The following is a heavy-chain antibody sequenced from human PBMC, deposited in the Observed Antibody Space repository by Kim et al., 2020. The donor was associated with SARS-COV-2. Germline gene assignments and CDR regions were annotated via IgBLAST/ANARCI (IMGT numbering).Heavy chain of an antibody. D-gene: IGHD4-4*01. V-gene: IGHV3-43*02. CDR1: GFTFDAYA. J-gene: IGHJ4*02. CDR3: AKDAYRHFDY. CDR2: ISGGGGST. Sequence: GGSLRLSCAASGFTFDAYAMHWVRQAPGKGLEWVSLISGGGGSTYYADSVNGRFTISRDNSKNSLYLQMNSLRTEDTALYYCAKDAYRHFDYWGQGTLVTVSS.